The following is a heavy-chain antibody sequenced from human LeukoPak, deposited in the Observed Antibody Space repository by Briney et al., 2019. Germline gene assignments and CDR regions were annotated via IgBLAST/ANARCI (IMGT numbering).Heavy chain of an antibody. CDR1: GFTFSSYP. CDR2: VNYSGST. J-gene: IGHJ6*03. D-gene: IGHD3-10*01. CDR3: ARVGDLFRAHRVRGLSPDYYYMDV. Sequence: GSLRLSCAASGFTFSSYPMNWIRQPPGKGLEWIGEVNYSGSTDYNPSLKSRVIISVDTSKNQFSLKLSSVTAADTAVYYCARVGDLFRAHRVRGLSPDYYYMDVWGKGTTVTVSS. V-gene: IGHV4-34*01.